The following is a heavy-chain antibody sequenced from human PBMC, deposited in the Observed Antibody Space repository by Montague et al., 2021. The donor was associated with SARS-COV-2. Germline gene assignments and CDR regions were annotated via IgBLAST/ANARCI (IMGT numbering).Heavy chain of an antibody. CDR1: GDSFNSPKYY. CDR3: ARGSYGSGSYHAFDI. Sequence: SETLSLTCTVSGDSFNSPKYYCAWIRQPPGKGLEWIGSSDYSGTTXDXXXXRXQVTMSVDTSRTQFSLKVNPVTAADTAVYYCARGSYGSGSYHAFDIWSQGTVVAVSS. J-gene: IGHJ3*02. CDR2: SDYSGTT. D-gene: IGHD3-10*01. V-gene: IGHV4-39*01.